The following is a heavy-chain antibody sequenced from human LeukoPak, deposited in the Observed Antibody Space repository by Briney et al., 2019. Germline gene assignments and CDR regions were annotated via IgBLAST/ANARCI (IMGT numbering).Heavy chain of an antibody. CDR1: GFPLSSYS. V-gene: IGHV3-48*01. D-gene: IGHD1-1*01. CDR3: ARVKGTYFDY. J-gene: IGHJ4*02. CDR2: ISASGSNI. Sequence: GGSLRLSCAASGFPLSSYSINWFRQAPGKGLEWVAYISASGSNIYYVDSVMGRFTVSRDNPKSSLSLQMNSPRAEDTAVYYCARVKGTYFDYWGQGALVTVFS.